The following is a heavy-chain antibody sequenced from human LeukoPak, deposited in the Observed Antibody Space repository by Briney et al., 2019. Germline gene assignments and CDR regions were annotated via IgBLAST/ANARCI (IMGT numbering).Heavy chain of an antibody. CDR1: GFTFSSYA. J-gene: IGHJ4*02. Sequence: GGSLRLSCAASGFTFSSYAMRWVRQAPGKGLERVSAISGSGGSTYYADSVKGRFTISRDNSKNTLYLQMNSLRAEDTAVYYCAKDCKRWLQCIDYWGQGTLVTVSS. V-gene: IGHV3-23*01. D-gene: IGHD5-24*01. CDR2: ISGSGGST. CDR3: AKDCKRWLQCIDY.